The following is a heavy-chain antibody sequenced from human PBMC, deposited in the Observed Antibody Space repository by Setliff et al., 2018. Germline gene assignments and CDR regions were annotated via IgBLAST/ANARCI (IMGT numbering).Heavy chain of an antibody. CDR2: IYYSGST. CDR3: ARLSPYNTGPPFDY. V-gene: IGHV4-59*08. J-gene: IGHJ4*02. D-gene: IGHD2-8*02. Sequence: TLSLTCTVSGGSISSYYWSWIRQPPGKGLEWIGYIYYSGSTSYNPSLKSRVTISVDTSKNQFSLKLTSVTAADTAVYFCARLSPYNTGPPFDYWGQGTLVTVSS. CDR1: GGSISSYY.